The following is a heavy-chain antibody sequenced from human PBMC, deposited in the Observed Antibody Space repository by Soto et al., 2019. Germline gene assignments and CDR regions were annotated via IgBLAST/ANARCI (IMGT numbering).Heavy chain of an antibody. Sequence: PGWSLRLSCAASGFTFSSYAMSWVRQAPGKGLEWVSAISGSGGSTYYADSVKGRFTISRDNSKNTLYLQMNSLRAGDTAVYYCAKDQALRYFDWLINYYGMDVWGQGTTVTVS. D-gene: IGHD3-9*01. J-gene: IGHJ6*02. V-gene: IGHV3-23*01. CDR1: GFTFSSYA. CDR3: AKDQALRYFDWLINYYGMDV. CDR2: ISGSGGST.